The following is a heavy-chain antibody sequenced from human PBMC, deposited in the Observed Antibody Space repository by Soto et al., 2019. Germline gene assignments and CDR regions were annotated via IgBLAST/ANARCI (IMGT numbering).Heavy chain of an antibody. CDR3: AGRVWRNIVVVTAMTY. V-gene: IGHV1-69*13. CDR2: IIPIFGTA. J-gene: IGHJ4*02. D-gene: IGHD2-21*02. Sequence: ASVKVSCKASGXTFSSYAISWVRQAPGQGLEWMGGIIPIFGTANYAQKFQGRVTITADESTSTAYMELSSVTAADTAVYYCAGRVWRNIVVVTAMTYWGQGTLVTVSS. CDR1: GXTFSSYA.